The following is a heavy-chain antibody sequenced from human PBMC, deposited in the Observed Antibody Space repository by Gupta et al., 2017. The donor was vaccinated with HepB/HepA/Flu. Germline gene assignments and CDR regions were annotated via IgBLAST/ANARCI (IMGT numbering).Heavy chain of an antibody. J-gene: IGHJ5*02. D-gene: IGHD2-2*02. CDR3: ARALPTDIVVVPAAIWGGVDNWFDP. Sequence: QVQLVQSGAEVKKPGASVKVSCKASGYTFTSYAMHWVRQAPGQRLEWMGWINAGNGNTKYSQKFQGRVTITRDTSASTAYMELSSLRSEDTAVYYCARALPTDIVVVPAAIWGGVDNWFDPWGQGTLVTVSS. CDR2: INAGNGNT. CDR1: GYTFTSYA. V-gene: IGHV1-3*01.